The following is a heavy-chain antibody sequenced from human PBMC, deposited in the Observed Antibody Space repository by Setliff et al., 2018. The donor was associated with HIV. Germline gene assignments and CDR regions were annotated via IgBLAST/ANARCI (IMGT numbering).Heavy chain of an antibody. V-gene: IGHV5-51*01. CDR2: IYPGDSDT. CDR3: ARDMMYHYDRSGSFGYFGP. D-gene: IGHD3-22*01. J-gene: IGHJ5*02. CDR1: GYSFTSYW. Sequence: PGESLKISCKGSGYSFTSYWIGWVRQMPGKGLEWMGIIYPGDSDTRYSPSFQGQVTISADKSISTAYLQWSSLKASDTAMYYCARDMMYHYDRSGSFGYFGPWGQGTQVTVSS.